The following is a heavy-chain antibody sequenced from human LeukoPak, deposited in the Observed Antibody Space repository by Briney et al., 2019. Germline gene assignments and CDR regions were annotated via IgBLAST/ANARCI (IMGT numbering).Heavy chain of an antibody. Sequence: PGGSLRLSCAASGFTFSSYSMNWVRQAPGKGLEWVSSISSSGSAIYYADSVEGRFTISRDNAKNSLYLQMNSLRAEDTAVYYCARGGYSRFNCWGQGTLVTVSS. J-gene: IGHJ4*02. D-gene: IGHD5-24*01. CDR3: ARGGYSRFNC. V-gene: IGHV3-21*04. CDR1: GFTFSSYS. CDR2: ISSSGSAI.